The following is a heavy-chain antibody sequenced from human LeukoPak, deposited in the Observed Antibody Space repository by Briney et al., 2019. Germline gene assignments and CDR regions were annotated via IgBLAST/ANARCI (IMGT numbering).Heavy chain of an antibody. D-gene: IGHD6-25*01. Sequence: PSETLSLTCTVSGGSISSYYWSWIRQPPGKGLEWIGYIYYSGSTNYNPSLKSRVTISVDTSKNQFSLKLSSVTAADTAVCYCARDSSSGNNWFDPWGQGTLVTVSS. J-gene: IGHJ5*02. V-gene: IGHV4-59*01. CDR2: IYYSGST. CDR3: ARDSSSGNNWFDP. CDR1: GGSISSYY.